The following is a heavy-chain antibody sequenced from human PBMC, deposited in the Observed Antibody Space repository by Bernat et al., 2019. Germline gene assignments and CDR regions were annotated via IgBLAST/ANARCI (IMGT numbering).Heavy chain of an antibody. D-gene: IGHD6-6*01. CDR1: GFSLSTSGVG. CDR3: AHRLPSTSSPSYFDF. CDR2: IYWDDDK. Sequence: QITLKESGPTLVKPTQTLTLTCTFSGFSLSTSGVGVGWIRQPPGKAPEWLALIYWDDDKRYSPSLKKRLTITQDTSKNQVVLTLTNMDPVDTGAYYCAHRLPSTSSPSYFDFWGQGTLVTVSS. V-gene: IGHV2-5*02. J-gene: IGHJ4*02.